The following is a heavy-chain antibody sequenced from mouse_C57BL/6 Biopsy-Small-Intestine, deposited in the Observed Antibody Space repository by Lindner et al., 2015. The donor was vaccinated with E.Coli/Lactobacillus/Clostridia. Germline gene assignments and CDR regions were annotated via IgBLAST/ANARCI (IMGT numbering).Heavy chain of an antibody. J-gene: IGHJ3*01. D-gene: IGHD2-3*01. CDR2: IYPGDGDT. CDR3: ARSDGYYPFAY. Sequence: VQLQESGPELVKPGASVKIPCKASGYAFSSSWMNWVKQRPGKGLEWIGRIYPGDGDTNYNGKFKGKATLTADKSSSTAYMQLSSLTSEDSAVYFCARSDGYYPFAYWGQGTLVTVSA. V-gene: IGHV1-82*01. CDR1: GYAFSSSW.